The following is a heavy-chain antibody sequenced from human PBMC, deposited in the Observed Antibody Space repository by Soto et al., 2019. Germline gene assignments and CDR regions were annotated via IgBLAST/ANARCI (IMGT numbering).Heavy chain of an antibody. V-gene: IGHV1-46*01. Sequence: ASVKVSCKASGYTSTSYYMHWVRQAPGQGLEWMGIINPSGGSTSYAQKFQGRVTMTRDTSTSTVYMELSSLRSEDTAVYYCARVFEDIHWGPAAPYFDYWGQGTLVTVSS. D-gene: IGHD7-27*01. CDR2: INPSGGST. CDR1: GYTSTSYY. CDR3: ARVFEDIHWGPAAPYFDY. J-gene: IGHJ4*02.